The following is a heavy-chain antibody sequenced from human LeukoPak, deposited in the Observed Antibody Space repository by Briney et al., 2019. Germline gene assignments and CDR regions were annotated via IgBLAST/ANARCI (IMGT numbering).Heavy chain of an antibody. CDR3: ARDRVTMVRGAPAYYYYGMDV. J-gene: IGHJ6*02. CDR2: ISSNGGST. V-gene: IGHV3-64*01. Sequence: GRSLRLSCAASGFTFSSYAMHWGRQAPGQGLEYVSAISSNGGSTYYANSVKGRFTISRDNSKNTLYLQMGSLRAEDMAVYYCARDRVTMVRGAPAYYYYGMDVWGQGTTVTVSS. D-gene: IGHD3-10*01. CDR1: GFTFSSYA.